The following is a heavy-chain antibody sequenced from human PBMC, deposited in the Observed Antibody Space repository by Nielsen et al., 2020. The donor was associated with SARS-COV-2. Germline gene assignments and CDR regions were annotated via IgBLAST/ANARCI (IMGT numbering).Heavy chain of an antibody. Sequence: GESLKISCVASGFTFSGSAMHWVRPASGKGLEWVGRIRSYANEYATAYAASVKGRFTISRDDSKNTAYLQMNGLKTEDTAVYYCSSPTVAYWGQGTLVTVSS. CDR3: SSPTVAY. V-gene: IGHV3-73*01. CDR2: IRSYANEYAT. D-gene: IGHD4-23*01. CDR1: GFTFSGSA. J-gene: IGHJ4*02.